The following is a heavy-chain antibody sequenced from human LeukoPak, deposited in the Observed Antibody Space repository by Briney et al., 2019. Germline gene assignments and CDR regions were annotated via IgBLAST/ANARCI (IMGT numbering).Heavy chain of an antibody. V-gene: IGHV3-53*01. Sequence: PGGSLRLSCAASGFTVSSNYMSWVRQAPGKGLEWVSVIYSGGSTYYADSVKGRFTISRDNSKNTLYLQMNSLRAEDTAVYYCAGTPYYYDSSGYYYWGQGTLVTVSS. J-gene: IGHJ4*02. CDR2: IYSGGST. D-gene: IGHD3-22*01. CDR3: AGTPYYYDSSGYYY. CDR1: GFTVSSNY.